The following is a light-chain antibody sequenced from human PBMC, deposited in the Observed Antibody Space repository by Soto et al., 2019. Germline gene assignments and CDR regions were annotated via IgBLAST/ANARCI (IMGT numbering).Light chain of an antibody. CDR2: GAS. CDR1: QSVSSSY. V-gene: IGKV3-20*01. CDR3: QQYGSSPLT. J-gene: IGKJ4*01. Sequence: EIGWTRSQATLYLSPGERATLSCRASQSVSSSYLSWNQQKPGQAPRLLIYGASSSATGIPDRFSGSGSGTDFTLTISRLEPEDFAVYYCQQYGSSPLTFGGGTKVEIK.